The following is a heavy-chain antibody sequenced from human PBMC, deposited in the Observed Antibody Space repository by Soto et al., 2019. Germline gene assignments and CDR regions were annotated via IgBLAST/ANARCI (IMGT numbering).Heavy chain of an antibody. CDR2: IIPIFGTA. D-gene: IGHD5-12*01. CDR3: ARESRSGSGYDLVWFDP. CDR1: GGTFSSYA. J-gene: IGHJ5*02. Sequence: QVQLVQSGAEVKKPGSSVKVSCKASGGTFSSYAISWVRQAPGQGLEWMGGIIPIFGTANYAQKFQGRVTSLGAASSAPTFQGRVTITADESTSPAYMELSSLRSEDTAVYYCARESRSGSGYDLVWFDPWGQGTLVTVSS. V-gene: IGHV1-69*12.